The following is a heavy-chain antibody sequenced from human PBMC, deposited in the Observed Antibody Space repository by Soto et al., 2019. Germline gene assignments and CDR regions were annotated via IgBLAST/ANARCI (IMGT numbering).Heavy chain of an antibody. CDR1: GFTFGDSY. CDR2: ISPGSRYP. J-gene: IGHJ5*02. Sequence: GGSRRPSCAGSGFTFGDSYMSWIRQAPGKGLEWLSYISPGSRYPAYADSVKGRFTISRDNAKRSLYLQMMSLTAEDTAIYYCVRGGGGGLFDPWGQGTMVTVSS. V-gene: IGHV3-11*06. CDR3: VRGGGGGLFDP. D-gene: IGHD2-15*01.